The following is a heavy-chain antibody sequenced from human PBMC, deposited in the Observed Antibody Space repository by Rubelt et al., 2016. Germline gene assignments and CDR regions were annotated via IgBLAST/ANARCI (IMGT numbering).Heavy chain of an antibody. CDR3: ARGVEYYYGSGTNWFDP. CDR1: GYTFTSYG. J-gene: IGHJ5*02. V-gene: IGHV1-69*04. CDR2: IIPILGIA. Sequence: QVQLVQSGAEVKKPGASVKVSCKASGYTFTSYGISWVRQAPGQGLEWMGRIIPILGIANYAQKFQGRVTITADKCTSSAYMELSSLRSEDTAVYYCARGVEYYYGSGTNWFDPWGQGTLVTVSS. D-gene: IGHD3-10*01.